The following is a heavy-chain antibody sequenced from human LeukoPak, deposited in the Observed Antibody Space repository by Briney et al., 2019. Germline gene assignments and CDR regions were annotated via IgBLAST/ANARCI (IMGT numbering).Heavy chain of an antibody. CDR3: AKVVGTGTTPTDY. Sequence: GGSLRLSCAASGFSFGDFYMTWIRQAPGKGLEWLSHISPSSTYTNFADSVKGRFTISRDNSKNTLSLQMNSLRVEDTAVYYCAKVVGTGTTPTDYWGQGTLVTVSS. J-gene: IGHJ4*02. CDR2: ISPSSTYT. V-gene: IGHV3-11*05. D-gene: IGHD1-1*01. CDR1: GFSFGDFY.